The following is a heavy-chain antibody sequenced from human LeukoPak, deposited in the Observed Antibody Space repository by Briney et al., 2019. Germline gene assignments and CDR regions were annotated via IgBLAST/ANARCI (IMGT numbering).Heavy chain of an antibody. Sequence: SQTLSLTCAISGDSVSSNSAAWNWIRQSQSRGLEWLGRTYYRSKWYNDYAVSAKSRITINPDTSKNQFSLQLNSVTPEDTAVYYCARSVHGSSWGYNWFDPWGQGTLVTVSS. V-gene: IGHV6-1*01. CDR2: TYYRSKWYN. CDR1: GDSVSSNSAA. D-gene: IGHD6-13*01. J-gene: IGHJ5*02. CDR3: ARSVHGSSWGYNWFDP.